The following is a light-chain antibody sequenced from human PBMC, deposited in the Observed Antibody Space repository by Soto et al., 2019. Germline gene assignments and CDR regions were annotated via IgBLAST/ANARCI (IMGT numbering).Light chain of an antibody. CDR1: QRVSSSY. Sequence: EIVLTQSPGTLSLSPGERVTLSCRASQRVSSSYLAWYQQKPGQAPRLLIYGASSRATGIPDRFSGSGSGTGFTLTISRLEPEDFAVYYCQQYGSSPGTFGQGTKVDI. V-gene: IGKV3-20*01. J-gene: IGKJ1*01. CDR3: QQYGSSPGT. CDR2: GAS.